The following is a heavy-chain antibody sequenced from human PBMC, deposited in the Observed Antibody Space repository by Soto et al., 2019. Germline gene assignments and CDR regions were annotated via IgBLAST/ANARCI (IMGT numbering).Heavy chain of an antibody. CDR3: ASDLCEVAGKYLFAY. D-gene: IGHD6-19*01. Sequence: SETLSLTCTVSGGSISSYYWIWFRQPLGKGLEWIGYIYYSGSTNYNPSLKSRVTISVDTSKNQFSLKLSSVTAADTAVYYCASDLCEVAGKYLFAYRAQGTPVPGSS. V-gene: IGHV4-59*12. CDR1: GGSISSYY. CDR2: IYYSGST. J-gene: IGHJ4*02.